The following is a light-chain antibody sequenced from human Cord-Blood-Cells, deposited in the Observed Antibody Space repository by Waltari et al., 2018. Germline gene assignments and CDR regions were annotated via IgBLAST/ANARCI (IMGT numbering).Light chain of an antibody. J-gene: IGLJ1*01. CDR3: SSYTSSSTYV. CDR2: DVS. CDR1: SSDVGGFNY. Sequence: QSALTQPASVSVSPGQSITLSCTGPSSDVGGFNYVPWYQQHPGKAPKLMIYDVSNRPSGVSNRFSGSKSGNTASLTISGLQAEDEADYYCSSYTSSSTYVFGTGTKVTVL. V-gene: IGLV2-14*01.